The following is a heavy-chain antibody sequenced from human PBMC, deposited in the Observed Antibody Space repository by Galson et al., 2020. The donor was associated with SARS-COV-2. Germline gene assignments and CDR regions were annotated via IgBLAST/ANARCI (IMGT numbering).Heavy chain of an antibody. CDR2: IKQDGSEK. D-gene: IGHD6-13*01. J-gene: IGHJ4*02. CDR3: ARLGESSWYLDY. CDR1: GFTFSSYW. V-gene: IGHV3-7*03. Sequence: GESLKISCAASGFTFSSYWMSWVRQAPGKGLEWVANIKQDGSEKYYVDSVKGRFTISRDNAKNSLYLQMNSLRAEDTAVYYCARLGESSWYLDYWGQGTLVTVSS.